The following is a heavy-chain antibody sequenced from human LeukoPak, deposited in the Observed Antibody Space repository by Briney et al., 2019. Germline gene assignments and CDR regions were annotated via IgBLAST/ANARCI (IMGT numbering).Heavy chain of an antibody. V-gene: IGHV5-51*01. Sequence: NRGESLKISCKGSGYSFSSYWIGWVRQMPGKGLEWMGIIYPGDSDTRYSPSFQGQVTISADKSISTAYLQWSSLTASDTAMYYCARHSQSWDYFDYWGQGTLVTVSS. J-gene: IGHJ4*02. D-gene: IGHD3-10*01. CDR2: IYPGDSDT. CDR1: GYSFSSYW. CDR3: ARHSQSWDYFDY.